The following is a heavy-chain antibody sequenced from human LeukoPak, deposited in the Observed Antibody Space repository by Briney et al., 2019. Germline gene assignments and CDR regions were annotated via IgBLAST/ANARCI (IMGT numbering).Heavy chain of an antibody. V-gene: IGHV3-7*01. J-gene: IGHJ5*01. D-gene: IGHD3-10*01. CDR2: IKEDGDEK. Sequence: GGSLRLSCAASGFTFSTYWMNLVRQAPGKGLEWVANIKEDGDEKKYVDSVKGRFTISRDNAKESLYLQMNSLRDEDTAVYYCARDGRGARSPYNLFNSWGQGTLVIVSS. CDR3: ARDGRGARSPYNLFNS. CDR1: GFTFSTYW.